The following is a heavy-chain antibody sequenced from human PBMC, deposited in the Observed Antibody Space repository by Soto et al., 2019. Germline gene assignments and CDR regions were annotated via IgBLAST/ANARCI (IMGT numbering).Heavy chain of an antibody. V-gene: IGHV3-7*01. Sequence: EVQLVESGGGLVQPGGSLRLSCAASGFSFSSHWMSWVRQAPGRGLEWVANIRQDGGEEHYLDSVKGRFTLSRDNAKNSLYLQMNGLRVDDTAVYYCAKSEGYRFDLRGQGTMVTVSS. CDR3: AKSEGYRFDL. CDR2: IRQDGGEE. D-gene: IGHD1-1*01. CDR1: GFSFSSHW. J-gene: IGHJ3*01.